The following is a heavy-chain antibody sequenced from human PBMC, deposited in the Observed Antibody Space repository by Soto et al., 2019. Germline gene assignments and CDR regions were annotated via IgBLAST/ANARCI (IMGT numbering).Heavy chain of an antibody. CDR2: ISYDGSNK. CDR1: GFTFSSYA. J-gene: IGHJ4*02. Sequence: PGGSLRLSCAASGFTFSSYAMHWVRQAPGKGLEWVAVISYDGSNKYYADSVKGRFTISRDNSKNTLYLQMNSLRAEDTAVYYCARESHRGMADGYFAYWGQGTLVTVSS. D-gene: IGHD3-10*01. CDR3: ARESHRGMADGYFAY. V-gene: IGHV3-30-3*01.